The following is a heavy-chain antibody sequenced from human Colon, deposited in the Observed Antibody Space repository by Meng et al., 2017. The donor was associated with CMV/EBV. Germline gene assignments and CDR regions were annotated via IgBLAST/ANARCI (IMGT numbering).Heavy chain of an antibody. J-gene: IGHJ5*02. Sequence: GESLKISCSASGFTFNDFDMTWVRQAPGKGLEWVSSISGSGVTTYYSDAVKGRFTISRDNSRNTLHLQINSLRADDTAVYYCAAGRGGTYPDQWGQGTLVTVSS. CDR3: AAGRGGTYPDQ. CDR1: GFTFNDFD. D-gene: IGHD1-26*01. CDR2: ISGSGVTT. V-gene: IGHV3-23*01.